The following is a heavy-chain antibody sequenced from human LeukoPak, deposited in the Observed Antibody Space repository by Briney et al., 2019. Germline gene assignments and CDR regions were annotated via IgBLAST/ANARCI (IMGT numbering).Heavy chain of an antibody. CDR3: AREDCGGDCYSRSDDAFDI. Sequence: PSETLSLTCTVSGGSVSSGSYYWSWLRQPPGKGLEWIGYIYYSGSTNYNPSLKSRVTISVDTSKNQFSLKLSSVTAADTAVYYCAREDCGGDCYSRSDDAFDIWGQGTMVTVSS. CDR2: IYYSGST. CDR1: GGSVSSGSYY. V-gene: IGHV4-61*01. D-gene: IGHD2-21*02. J-gene: IGHJ3*02.